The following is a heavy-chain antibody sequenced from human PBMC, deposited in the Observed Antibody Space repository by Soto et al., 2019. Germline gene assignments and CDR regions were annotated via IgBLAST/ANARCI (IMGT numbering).Heavy chain of an antibody. Sequence: GGSLRLSCAASGFTFSSYSMNWVRQAPGKGLEWVSSISSSSSFIYYADSVKGRFTISRDNAKNSRYLQMNSLRAEDTAVYYCAIDPAGAVAGKGDGYYGMDVWGQGTTVTVSS. V-gene: IGHV3-21*01. CDR2: ISSSSSFI. CDR1: GFTFSSYS. J-gene: IGHJ6*02. D-gene: IGHD6-19*01. CDR3: AIDPAGAVAGKGDGYYGMDV.